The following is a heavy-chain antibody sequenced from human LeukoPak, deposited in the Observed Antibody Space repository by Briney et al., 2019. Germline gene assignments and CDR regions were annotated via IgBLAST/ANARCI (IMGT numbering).Heavy chain of an antibody. J-gene: IGHJ5*02. D-gene: IGHD2/OR15-2a*01. V-gene: IGHV3-23*01. CDR1: GFTFSSYA. CDR2: VSGSAIDA. Sequence: GGSLRLSCAASGFTFSSYAMSWVRQAPGKGLEWVSSVSGSAIDAYYADSVKGRFTISRDNSKNMLYLQMNSLRAEDSAVYYCAKDSRIVITPYNWFDPWGQGTLVTVSS. CDR3: AKDSRIVITPYNWFDP.